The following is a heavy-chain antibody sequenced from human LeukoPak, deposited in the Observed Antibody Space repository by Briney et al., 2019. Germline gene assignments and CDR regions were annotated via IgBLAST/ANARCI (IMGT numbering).Heavy chain of an antibody. D-gene: IGHD6-13*01. CDR2: ISGSGGST. CDR3: AKGLGYSSSWPYYYYYGMDV. Sequence: PGGSLRLSCAASGFTFSSYAMSWVRQAPGKGLEWVSAISGSGGSTYYADSVKGRFTISRDNSKNTLYLQMNSPRAEDTAVYYCAKGLGYSSSWPYYYYYGMDVWGQGTTVTVSS. J-gene: IGHJ6*02. V-gene: IGHV3-23*01. CDR1: GFTFSSYA.